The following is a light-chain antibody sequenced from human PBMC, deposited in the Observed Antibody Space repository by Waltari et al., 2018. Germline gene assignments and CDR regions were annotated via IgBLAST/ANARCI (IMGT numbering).Light chain of an antibody. CDR1: QTISDW. CDR2: DAS. J-gene: IGKJ4*01. V-gene: IGKV1-5*01. Sequence: DIQMTQSPSTLSASVGDRVTITCRASQTISDWLAWYQHKPGRAPRLLLYDASSLESGVTSRFSGSGFGTDFTLTISSLQPDDFASYYCQQYLVYPLTFGGGTKVEI. CDR3: QQYLVYPLT.